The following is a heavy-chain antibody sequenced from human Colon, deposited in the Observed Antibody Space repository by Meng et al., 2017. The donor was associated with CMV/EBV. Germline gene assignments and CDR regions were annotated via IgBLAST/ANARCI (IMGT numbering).Heavy chain of an antibody. Sequence: SVKVSCKASGDTPPHYTMYWVRQAPGQGLEWMGGIIPLFGAPNYAQKFQGRVTITTDESTSTAYMELSSLRSEDSAVYYCAREMSSPNYFYGMDVWGQGTTVTVSS. CDR3: AREMSSPNYFYGMDV. J-gene: IGHJ6*02. D-gene: IGHD2-2*01. CDR1: GDTPPHYT. CDR2: IIPLFGAP. V-gene: IGHV1-69*05.